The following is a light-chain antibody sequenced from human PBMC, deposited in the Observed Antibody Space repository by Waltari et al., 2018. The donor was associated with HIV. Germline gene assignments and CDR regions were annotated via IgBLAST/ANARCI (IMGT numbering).Light chain of an antibody. Sequence: EIVLTQSPATLSLSPGERATLSFRASQRVSSYLAWYQQKPGQAPRLLIYDASNQATGIPDRFSGSGSGTDFTLTISSLEPEDFAVYYCQQRSNWPPRYTFGQGTKLEIK. V-gene: IGKV3-11*01. J-gene: IGKJ2*01. CDR2: DAS. CDR1: QRVSSY. CDR3: QQRSNWPPRYT.